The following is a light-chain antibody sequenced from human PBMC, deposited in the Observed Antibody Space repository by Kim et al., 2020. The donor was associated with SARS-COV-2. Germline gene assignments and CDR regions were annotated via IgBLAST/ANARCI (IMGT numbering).Light chain of an antibody. Sequence: EIVMTQSPATLSVSPGERVTLSCRASQSVKNNLAWYQQRPGQAPRLLIYGASTRATDISARFSGSGSGTEFTLTIRSLQSEDLAVYYCQQYNDWPLLTFGGVTKVEIK. CDR2: GAS. V-gene: IGKV3-15*01. CDR1: QSVKNN. CDR3: QQYNDWPLLT. J-gene: IGKJ4*01.